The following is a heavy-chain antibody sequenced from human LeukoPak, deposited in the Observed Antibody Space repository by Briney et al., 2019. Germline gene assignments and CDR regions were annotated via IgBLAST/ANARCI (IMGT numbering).Heavy chain of an antibody. CDR2: ISSSSSYT. J-gene: IGHJ5*02. CDR3: ARVDVAALT. CDR1: GFTFSDYY. V-gene: IGHV3-11*05. Sequence: GGSLRLSCAASGFTFSDYYMSWIRQAPGKGLEWVSYISSSSSYTNYADSVKGRFTISRDNAKNSPYLQMNSLRAEDTAVYYCARVDVAALTWGQGTLVTVSS. D-gene: IGHD6-13*01.